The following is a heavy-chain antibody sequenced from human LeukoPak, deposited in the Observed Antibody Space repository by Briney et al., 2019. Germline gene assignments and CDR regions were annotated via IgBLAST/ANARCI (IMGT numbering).Heavy chain of an antibody. J-gene: IGHJ4*02. CDR3: ARDKPTKYCSSTSCYPDY. CDR2: ISAYNGNT. V-gene: IGHV1-18*01. D-gene: IGHD2-2*01. Sequence: ASVKVSCKASGYTFTSYGISWVRQAPGQGLEWMGWISAYNGNTNYAQKPQGRVTMTTDISTSTAYMELRSLRSDDTAVYYCARDKPTKYCSSTSCYPDYWGQGTLVTVSS. CDR1: GYTFTSYG.